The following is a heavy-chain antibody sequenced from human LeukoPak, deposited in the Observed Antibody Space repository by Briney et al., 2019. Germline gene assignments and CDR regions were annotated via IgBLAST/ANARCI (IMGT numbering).Heavy chain of an antibody. CDR2: ISSSSSYI. J-gene: IGHJ4*02. D-gene: IGHD3-3*01. CDR1: GFTFSSYE. V-gene: IGHV3-21*01. Sequence: GGSLRLSCAASGFTFSSYEMNWVRQAPGKGLEWVSSISSSSSYIYYADSVKGRFTISRDNAKNSLYLQMNSLRAEDTAVYYCASVGWGYYDFWSGHPSTYWGQGTLVTVSS. CDR3: ASVGWGYYDFWSGHPSTY.